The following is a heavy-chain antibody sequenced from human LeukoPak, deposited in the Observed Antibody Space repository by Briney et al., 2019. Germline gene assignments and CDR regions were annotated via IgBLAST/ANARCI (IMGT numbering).Heavy chain of an antibody. J-gene: IGHJ4*02. CDR2: MNPNSGNT. CDR3: AVEHSYYYGSGSYLN. D-gene: IGHD3-10*01. V-gene: IGHV1-8*01. CDR1: GYTFTSYD. Sequence: ASVTVSCKASGYTFTSYDINWVRQATGQGLEGMGWMNPNSGNTGYAQKFQGRVTMTRNTSISTAYMELSSLRSEDTAVYYCAVEHSYYYGSGSYLNWGQGTLVTVSS.